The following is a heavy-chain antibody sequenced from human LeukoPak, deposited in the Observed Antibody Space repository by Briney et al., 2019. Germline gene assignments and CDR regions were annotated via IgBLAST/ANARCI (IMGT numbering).Heavy chain of an antibody. V-gene: IGHV4-31*03. CDR3: AREFGAYYYDSSAPEGYYYYYMDV. CDR1: GGSISSGGYY. CDR2: IYYSGST. D-gene: IGHD3-22*01. J-gene: IGHJ6*03. Sequence: SETPSLTCTVSGGSISSGGYYWSWIRQHPGKGLEWIGYIYYSGSTYYNPSLKSRVTISVDTSKNQFSLKLSSVTAADTAVYYCAREFGAYYYDSSAPEGYYYYYMDVWGKGTTVTVSS.